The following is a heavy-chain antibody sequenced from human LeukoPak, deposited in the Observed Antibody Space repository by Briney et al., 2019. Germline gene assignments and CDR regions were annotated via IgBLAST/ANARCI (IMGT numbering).Heavy chain of an antibody. J-gene: IGHJ3*02. CDR3: ARATGYDYVHI. D-gene: IGHD3-16*01. Sequence: PSETLSLTCTVSGGSISSSSYYWGWIRQPPGKGLEWIGSIYYSGSTYYNPSLKSRVTISVDTSKNQFSVKLSSVAAADTAVYYCARATGYDYVHIWGQGTMVTVSS. CDR1: GGSISSSSYY. CDR2: IYYSGST. V-gene: IGHV4-39*01.